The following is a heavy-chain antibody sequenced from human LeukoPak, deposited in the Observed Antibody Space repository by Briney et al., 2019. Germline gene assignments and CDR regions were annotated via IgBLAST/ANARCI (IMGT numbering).Heavy chain of an antibody. CDR1: GFTFSTYA. CDR2: ISGGGGST. D-gene: IGHD6-13*01. V-gene: IGHV3-23*01. J-gene: IGHJ5*02. CDR3: AKSPRSAADNWFDP. Sequence: GGSLRLSCAASGFTFSTYAMNWVRQAPGKGLEWVSGISGGGGSTYYADSAKGRFTISRDNSKNTLYLQMNSLTVEDTAVYYCAKSPRSAADNWFDPWGQGTLVTVSS.